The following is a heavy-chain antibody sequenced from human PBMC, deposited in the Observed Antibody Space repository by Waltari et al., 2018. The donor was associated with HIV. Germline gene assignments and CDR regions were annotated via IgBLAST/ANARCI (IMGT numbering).Heavy chain of an antibody. CDR3: ASGSRRGHSHGIDY. CDR1: GYSIERGYY. D-gene: IGHD5-18*01. J-gene: IGHJ4*02. Sequence: QVQLQESGPGLVKPSETLSLTCSVTGYSIERGYYWGWIRQPPGKALEWIGSSLHSGNTYYNPSLKSRLTISLDTSKNQVSLKLSSATAADTAVYYCASGSRRGHSHGIDYWGQGTLVTVSS. V-gene: IGHV4-38-2*01. CDR2: SLHSGNT.